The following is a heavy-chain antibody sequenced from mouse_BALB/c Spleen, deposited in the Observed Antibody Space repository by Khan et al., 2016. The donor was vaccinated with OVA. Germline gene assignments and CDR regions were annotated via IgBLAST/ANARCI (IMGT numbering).Heavy chain of an antibody. CDR2: ISYSGFT. J-gene: IGHJ2*01. CDR1: GYSITSGYA. Sequence: EVQLQESGPGLVKPSQSLSLTCTVTGYSITSGYAWNWIRQFPGNKLEWMGYISYSGFTSYTPSLKSRTTFTRDTSKNQFFLQLNSVTTEDTATDYCARRNYYGYYFDYWGQGTTLTVSA. D-gene: IGHD1-1*01. CDR3: ARRNYYGYYFDY. V-gene: IGHV3-2*02.